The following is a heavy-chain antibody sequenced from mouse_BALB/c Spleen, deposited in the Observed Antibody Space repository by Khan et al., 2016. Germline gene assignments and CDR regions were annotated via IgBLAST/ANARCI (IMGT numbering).Heavy chain of an antibody. CDR3: SAYDGYCFDY. Sequence: EVQLQESGPSLVKPSQTLSLTCSVTGDSITSGYWNWIRKFPGHKFEYMGYISYSGTTYYNPSLKSGISITRDTSKNQFYLQLNSVPAEDTATYFWSAYDGYCFDYWGQGTTVTGSS. CDR2: ISYSGTT. V-gene: IGHV3-8*02. J-gene: IGHJ2*01. D-gene: IGHD2-3*01. CDR1: GDSITSGY.